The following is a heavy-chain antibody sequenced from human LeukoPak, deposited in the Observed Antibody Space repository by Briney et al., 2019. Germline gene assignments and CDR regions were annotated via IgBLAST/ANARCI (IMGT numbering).Heavy chain of an antibody. J-gene: IGHJ4*02. Sequence: SETLSLTCTVSGDSIRSYFWSWIRQPPGKGLEWIGYIYHSGSTYYNPSLKSRVTISVDRSKNQFSLKLSSVTAADTAVYYCARRYSYGYYFDYWGQGTLVTVSS. CDR1: GDSIRSYF. CDR2: IYHSGST. D-gene: IGHD5-18*01. V-gene: IGHV4-30-2*01. CDR3: ARRYSYGYYFDY.